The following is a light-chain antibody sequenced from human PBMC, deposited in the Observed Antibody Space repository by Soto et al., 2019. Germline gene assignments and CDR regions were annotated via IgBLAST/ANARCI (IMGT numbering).Light chain of an antibody. V-gene: IGKV3-11*01. J-gene: IGKJ5*01. CDR3: QQRHMWSIT. CDR1: QSFRGL. CDR2: DAY. Sequence: EVVLTQSPVTLSLSPGERATLSCRASQSFRGLLAWYQQKPGQAPRLLIYDAYNRATGIPPRFSGSGSGTDFTLTISSLEPEDSAFYYCQQRHMWSITFGQGTRLEIK.